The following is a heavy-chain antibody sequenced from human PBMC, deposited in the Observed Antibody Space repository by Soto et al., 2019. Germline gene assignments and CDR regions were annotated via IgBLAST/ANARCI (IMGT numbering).Heavy chain of an antibody. D-gene: IGHD1-20*01. J-gene: IGHJ5*02. CDR1: GDSISSSSYY. Sequence: SETLSLTCTVSGDSISSSSYYWGWIRQPPGKGLEWIGYIYYSGSTYYNPSLKSRVTISVDTSKNQFSLKLSSVTAADTAVYYCARNSWKNWFDPWGQGTLVTV. CDR2: IYYSGST. V-gene: IGHV4-39*07. CDR3: ARNSWKNWFDP.